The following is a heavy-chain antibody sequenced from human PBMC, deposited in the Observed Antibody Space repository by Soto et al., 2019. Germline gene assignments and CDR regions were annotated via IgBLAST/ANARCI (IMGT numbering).Heavy chain of an antibody. CDR1: GFTVSSNY. CDR3: SRDRSGWYEFDY. CDR2: IYSGGST. D-gene: IGHD6-19*01. Sequence: EVQLVESGGGLIQPGGSLRLSCAASGFTVSSNYMSWCRQAPGKGLEWVSVIYSGGSTYYADSVKGRFTISRDNSKNTLYLQMNRLRAEDPAVYYCSRDRSGWYEFDYWGQGTMVTVSS. V-gene: IGHV3-53*01. J-gene: IGHJ4*02.